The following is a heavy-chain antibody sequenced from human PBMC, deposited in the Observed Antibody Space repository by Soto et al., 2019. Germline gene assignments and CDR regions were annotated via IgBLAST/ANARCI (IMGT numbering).Heavy chain of an antibody. CDR3: ARGLLMYDSDGFSWDDAFDI. J-gene: IGHJ3*02. D-gene: IGHD3-22*01. V-gene: IGHV4-30-2*01. CDR1: GGSLSSSAYS. CDR2: IYQSGST. Sequence: QMHLQESGSGLVKPSQTLSLTCAVSGGSLSSSAYSWSWIRQPPGKGLEWIGFIYQSGSTYYNPSLSSRATLSPDRPKNQYSLKLGLVTAADTAVYYCARGLLMYDSDGFSWDDAFDIWGQGTMVTVSS.